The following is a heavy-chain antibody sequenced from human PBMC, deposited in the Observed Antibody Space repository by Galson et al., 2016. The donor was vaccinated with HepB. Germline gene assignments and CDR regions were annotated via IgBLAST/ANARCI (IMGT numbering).Heavy chain of an antibody. Sequence: PALVKPTQTLTLTCTFSGFSLNTSGVTVGWIRQPPGKALEWLALIYWDDDRHHSPSLKSRLTITKETSKNRVVLTMTNMDPVDTATYYCAHRRGDYEPDYYFGYWGPGTLVTVSS. CDR1: GFSLNTSGVT. J-gene: IGHJ4*02. CDR3: AHRRGDYEPDYYFGY. CDR2: IYWDDDR. V-gene: IGHV2-5*02. D-gene: IGHD4-17*01.